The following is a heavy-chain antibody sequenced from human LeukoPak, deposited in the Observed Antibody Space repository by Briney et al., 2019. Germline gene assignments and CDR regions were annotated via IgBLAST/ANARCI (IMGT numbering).Heavy chain of an antibody. J-gene: IGHJ1*01. D-gene: IGHD6-19*01. V-gene: IGHV3-53*01. Sequence: GGSLRLSCTVSGFTVSSNSWSWVRQAPGKGLEWVSFIYSGGNTHYSDSVKGRFTISRDNSNNTLFLHLNSLRGEDTAVYYCTRNSGWYGLSWGQGTLVTVSS. CDR1: GFTVSSNS. CDR3: TRNSGWYGLS. CDR2: IYSGGNT.